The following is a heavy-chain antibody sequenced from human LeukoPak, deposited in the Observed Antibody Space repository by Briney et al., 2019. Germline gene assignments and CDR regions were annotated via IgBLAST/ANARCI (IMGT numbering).Heavy chain of an antibody. CDR1: GGSISSSGYY. D-gene: IGHD1-26*01. CDR2: IYYSGST. J-gene: IGHJ5*02. CDR3: ARHEYSGSYYGLSWFDP. V-gene: IGHV4-39*01. Sequence: KPSETLSLTCTVSGGSISSSGYYWGWIRQPPGKGLEWIASIYYSGSTYYNPSLKSRVTISVDTSKNQRSLKLSSLTAADTAVYYCARHEYSGSYYGLSWFDPWGQGTLVTVSS.